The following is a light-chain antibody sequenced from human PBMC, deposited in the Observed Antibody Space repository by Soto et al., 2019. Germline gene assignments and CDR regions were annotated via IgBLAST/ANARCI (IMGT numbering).Light chain of an antibody. CDR2: KAS. CDR1: QSIRSW. J-gene: IGKJ1*01. V-gene: IGKV1-5*03. CDR3: QQYNSYSPAT. Sequence: DIQMTQSPSTLSASVGDRVTITCRASQSIRSWLAWYQQKPGKAPKLLIYKASSLESGVPSRFSGSGSGTEFTLTISSLQPDDFATYYCQQYNSYSPATFGQGTKVEIK.